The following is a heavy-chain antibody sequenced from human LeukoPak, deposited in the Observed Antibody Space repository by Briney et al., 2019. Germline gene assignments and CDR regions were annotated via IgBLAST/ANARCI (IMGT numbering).Heavy chain of an antibody. V-gene: IGHV3-23*01. D-gene: IGHD3-22*01. CDR2: ISDSGGNT. Sequence: SGGSLRLSCAASGFTFSSYAMSWVRQAPGKGLEWVSSISDSGGNTYYADSVKGRFTISRDNSKNTLYLQMNSLRAEDSAMYYCASPGADYYDSEEGDAFDIWGQGTLVTVSS. CDR1: GFTFSSYA. J-gene: IGHJ3*02. CDR3: ASPGADYYDSEEGDAFDI.